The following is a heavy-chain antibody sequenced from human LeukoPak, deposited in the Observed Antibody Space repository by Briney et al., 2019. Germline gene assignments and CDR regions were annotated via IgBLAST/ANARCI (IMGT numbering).Heavy chain of an antibody. CDR2: ISWDGGST. J-gene: IGHJ4*02. D-gene: IGHD4-17*01. Sequence: GGSLRLSCAASGFTFDDYAMHWVRQVPGKGLEWVSFISWDGGSTYYADSVEGRFTISRDNSKNSLYLQMNSLRAEDTALYYCAKGTLGDYRAGPDYWGRGTLVTVSS. CDR3: AKGTLGDYRAGPDY. CDR1: GFTFDDYA. V-gene: IGHV3-43D*03.